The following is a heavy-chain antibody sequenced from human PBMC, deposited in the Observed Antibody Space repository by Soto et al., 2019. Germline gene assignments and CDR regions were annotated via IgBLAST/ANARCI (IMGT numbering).Heavy chain of an antibody. V-gene: IGHV2-5*02. CDR2: IYWDDDK. J-gene: IGHJ6*02. CDR1: GFSLSTSGVG. CDR3: AYLPCSGGSCYWFSYSGMDV. Sequence: QITLKESGPTLVKPTQTLTLTCTFSGFSLSTSGVGVAWIRQPPGKALEWLALIYWDDDKRYRPSLETRLTTTKDTSKSQVVLTMTNMHSVDTATYYCAYLPCSGGSCYWFSYSGMDVWGQGTTVTVSS. D-gene: IGHD2-15*01.